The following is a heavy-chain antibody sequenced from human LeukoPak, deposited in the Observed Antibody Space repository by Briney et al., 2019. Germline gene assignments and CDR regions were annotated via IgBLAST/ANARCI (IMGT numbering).Heavy chain of an antibody. Sequence: PSETLSLTCVVCGGSLSGYYWSWIRQPPGKGLEWIGEINHSGSTNYNPSLKSRVTISIDTSKNQFSLKLSSVTAPDTAVYYCARGDPSNYYYGMDVWGQGTTATVSS. D-gene: IGHD3-10*01. CDR2: INHSGST. J-gene: IGHJ6*02. V-gene: IGHV4-34*01. CDR3: ARGDPSNYYYGMDV. CDR1: GGSLSGYY.